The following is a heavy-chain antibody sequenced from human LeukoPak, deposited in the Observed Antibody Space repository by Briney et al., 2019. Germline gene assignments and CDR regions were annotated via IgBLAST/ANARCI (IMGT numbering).Heavy chain of an antibody. CDR3: ARDMGNDAFDI. V-gene: IGHV1-69*13. CDR2: IIPIFGTA. J-gene: IGHJ3*02. CDR1: GGTFSSYA. Sequence: SVKVSCRASGGTFSSYAIGWVRQAPGQGLEWMGGIIPIFGTANYAQKFQGRVTITADESTSTAYMELSSLRSEDTAVYYCARDMGNDAFDIWGQGTMVTVSS. D-gene: IGHD7-27*01.